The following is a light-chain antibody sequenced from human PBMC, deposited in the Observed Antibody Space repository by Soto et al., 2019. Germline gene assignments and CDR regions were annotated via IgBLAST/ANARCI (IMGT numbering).Light chain of an antibody. CDR3: QQRNDWVT. J-gene: IGKJ4*01. CDR2: GAS. V-gene: IGKV3-15*01. Sequence: EIVMTQSPATLSVSPGERATFSCRASQSVGTNLAWYRQKSGQAPSLLIYGASARAPGIPARFSGSGSGTDFILTISSLEPEDSGVYYCQQRNDWVTFGGGTKVDIK. CDR1: QSVGTN.